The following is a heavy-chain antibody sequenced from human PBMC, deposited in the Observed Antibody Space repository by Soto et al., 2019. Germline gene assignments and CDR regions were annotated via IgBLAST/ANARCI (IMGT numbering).Heavy chain of an antibody. Sequence: EVQLVESGGGLVQPGGSLRLSCAASGFTFSTYSMNWVGQAPGKGLEWVSYISSSSGTIYYADSVKGRFTISRDNAKNSLYLQMNSLRAEDTAVYYCARALRNVCLDYWGQGTLVIVSS. CDR1: GFTFSTYS. CDR2: ISSSSGTI. J-gene: IGHJ4*02. CDR3: ARALRNVCLDY. D-gene: IGHD3-16*01. V-gene: IGHV3-48*01.